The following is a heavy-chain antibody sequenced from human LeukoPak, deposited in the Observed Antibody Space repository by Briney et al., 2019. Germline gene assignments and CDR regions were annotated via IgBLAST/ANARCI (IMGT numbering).Heavy chain of an antibody. V-gene: IGHV4-39*01. CDR1: GGSISTSSYY. CDR2: IFYSGST. Sequence: SETLSLTCTVSGGSISTSSYYWGWVRQPPGKGLEWIGNIFYSGSTYYSPSLKSRVTISVDTSKNQFSLKLSSVTAADTAVYYCARLARKGYCSSTSCYYSYYYYYMDVWGKGTTVTISS. CDR3: ARLARKGYCSSTSCYYSYYYYYMDV. D-gene: IGHD2-2*01. J-gene: IGHJ6*03.